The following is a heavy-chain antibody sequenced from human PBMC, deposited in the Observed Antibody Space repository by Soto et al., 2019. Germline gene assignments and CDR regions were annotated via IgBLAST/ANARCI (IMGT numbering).Heavy chain of an antibody. CDR1: GFTFSSYG. Sequence: QVQLVESGGGVVQPGRSLRLSCAASGFTFSSYGMHWVRQAPGKGLEWVAVISYDGSNKYYADSVKGRFTISRDNSKNTLYLQMNSLRAEDTAVYYCAKDQNYALDYWGQGTLVTVSS. V-gene: IGHV3-30*18. D-gene: IGHD1-7*01. CDR3: AKDQNYALDY. CDR2: ISYDGSNK. J-gene: IGHJ4*02.